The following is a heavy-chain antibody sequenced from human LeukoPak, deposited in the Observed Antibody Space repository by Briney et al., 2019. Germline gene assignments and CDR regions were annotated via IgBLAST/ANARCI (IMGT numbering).Heavy chain of an antibody. CDR3: ARDRHYYDSSGYYPDAFDI. Sequence: NTSETLSLTCTVSGGSISSGSYYWSWLRQPAGKGLEWIGRIYTSGSTNYNPSLKSRVTISVDTSKNQFSLKLSSVTAADTAVYYCARDRHYYDSSGYYPDAFDIWGQGTMVTVSS. CDR1: GGSISSGSYY. D-gene: IGHD3-22*01. J-gene: IGHJ3*02. V-gene: IGHV4-61*02. CDR2: IYTSGST.